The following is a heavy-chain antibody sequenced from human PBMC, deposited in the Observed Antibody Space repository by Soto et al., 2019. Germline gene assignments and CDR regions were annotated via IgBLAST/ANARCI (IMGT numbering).Heavy chain of an antibody. D-gene: IGHD1-20*01. V-gene: IGHV4-59*01. J-gene: IGHJ4*02. CDR3: AALYNTSQFFHY. CDR1: GGSISNFY. Sequence: PSETLSLTCTGSGGSISNFYWSWIRQPPGKGLEWIGHIYYSGTTNYNPSLESRATTSIDTSKNQFSLRLSSVTAADTAVYYCAALYNTSQFFHYWGRGTLVTVSS. CDR2: IYYSGTT.